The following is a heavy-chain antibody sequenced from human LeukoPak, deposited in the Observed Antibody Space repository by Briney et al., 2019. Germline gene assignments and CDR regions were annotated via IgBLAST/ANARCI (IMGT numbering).Heavy chain of an antibody. CDR3: ARDRYYYGSGSYYNWYYYYYGMDV. J-gene: IGHJ6*02. CDR1: GFTFSSYG. D-gene: IGHD3-10*01. CDR2: IWYDGSNK. Sequence: GGSLRLSCAASGFTFSSYGMHWVRQAPGKGLEGVAVIWYDGSNKYYADSVKGRFTISRDNSKNTLYLQMNSLRAEDTAVYYCARDRYYYGSGSYYNWYYYYYGMDVWGQGTTVTVSS. V-gene: IGHV3-33*01.